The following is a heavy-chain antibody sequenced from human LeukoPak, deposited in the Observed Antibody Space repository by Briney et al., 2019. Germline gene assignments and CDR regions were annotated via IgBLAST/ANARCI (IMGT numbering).Heavy chain of an antibody. Sequence: GGSLRLSCLTSGFTLSTNAMSWVRQAPGKGLEWISGISGSGASTYYADSVKGRFTISRDDSRKTLYLQMNSLRGDDTAVYYCAKDVGKWESLHFFDYWGQGTLVTVSS. CDR2: ISGSGAST. CDR1: GFTLSTNA. V-gene: IGHV3-23*01. D-gene: IGHD1-26*01. CDR3: AKDVGKWESLHFFDY. J-gene: IGHJ4*02.